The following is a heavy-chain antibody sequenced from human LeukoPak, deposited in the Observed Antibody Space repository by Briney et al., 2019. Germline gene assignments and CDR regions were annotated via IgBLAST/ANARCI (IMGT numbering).Heavy chain of an antibody. D-gene: IGHD5-24*01. Sequence: GGSLRLSCAASGFPFSSYPMHGVRRAPGKGREGGAVISYDGSNKYYADSVKGRFTISRDNSKNTLYLQMNSLRAEDTAVYYCARMATFHYYFDYWGQGTLVTVSS. CDR3: ARMATFHYYFDY. CDR2: ISYDGSNK. V-gene: IGHV3-30-3*01. J-gene: IGHJ4*02. CDR1: GFPFSSYP.